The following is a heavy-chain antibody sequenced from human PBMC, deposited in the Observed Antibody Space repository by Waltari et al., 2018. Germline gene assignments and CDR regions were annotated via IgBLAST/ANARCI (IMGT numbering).Heavy chain of an antibody. CDR3: TRGGNSLWDY. CDR2: IKQDGSVK. CDR1: GFTFSTFW. Sequence: EVQLVESGGGLVKPGGSLRLSCAASGFTFSTFWMHWVRQAPGKGREWVANIKQDGSVKYYVDSVKVRFTISRDNAKNSLYLQMNSLRAEDTAVYYCTRGGNSLWDYWGQGTLVTVSS. V-gene: IGHV3-7*01. J-gene: IGHJ4*02. D-gene: IGHD1-7*01.